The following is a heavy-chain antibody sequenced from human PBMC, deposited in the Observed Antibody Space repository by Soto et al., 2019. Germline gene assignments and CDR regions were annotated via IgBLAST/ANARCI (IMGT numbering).Heavy chain of an antibody. CDR3: ARGGSTSWLRALDL. Sequence: EVQLVESGGGLVQPVGSLRLSCAVSGFTFSNYYMQWVRQGPGKGLVYVARIDFDGRSTVHADSVKGRFTISRDNAKNTLYLQMNSLGAEDTGVYYCARGGSTSWLRALDLWGQGTLVTVSS. V-gene: IGHV3-74*01. J-gene: IGHJ5*02. CDR2: IDFDGRST. CDR1: GFTFSNYY. D-gene: IGHD6-13*01.